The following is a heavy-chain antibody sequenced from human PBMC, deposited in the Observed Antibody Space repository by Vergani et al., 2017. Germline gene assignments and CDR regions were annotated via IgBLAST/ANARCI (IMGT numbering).Heavy chain of an antibody. D-gene: IGHD3-22*01. CDR2: IYSTGST. CDR1: GDSISSGVHY. V-gene: IGHV4-31*03. J-gene: IGHJ4*02. CDR3: ARMGGYDEGDAFRIGYFDS. Sequence: QVQLQESGPGLVKPSQTLSLTCSVSGDSISSGVHYWNWIRQHPGKGLEWIGYIYSTGSTHHNPSLRRRINMSVDTSKNQFSLKLNSVTAADTAMYYGARMGGYDEGDAFRIGYFDSWGPGSLVTVSS.